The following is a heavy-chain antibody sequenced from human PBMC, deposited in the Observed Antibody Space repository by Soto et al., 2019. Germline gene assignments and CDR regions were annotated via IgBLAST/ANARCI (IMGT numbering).Heavy chain of an antibody. CDR2: IWYDGTQK. Sequence: GGSLRLSCEASGFTFNTYSMHWVRQPPGKGLEWLAAIWYDGTQKYYADSVKGRFIISRDNSKKTLYLEMNSLRAEDTAVYYCARAGGTTVTGLWHFDSWGQGTLVTVPQ. V-gene: IGHV3-33*01. CDR3: ARAGGTTVTGLWHFDS. J-gene: IGHJ4*02. CDR1: GFTFNTYS. D-gene: IGHD4-17*01.